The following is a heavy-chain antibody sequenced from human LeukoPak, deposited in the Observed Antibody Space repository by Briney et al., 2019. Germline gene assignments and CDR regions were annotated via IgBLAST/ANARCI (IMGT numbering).Heavy chain of an antibody. CDR1: GFTFSTYS. J-gene: IGHJ4*02. V-gene: IGHV3-21*01. CDR2: ISSSTSYI. Sequence: GGSLRLYCAASGFTFSTYSMNWVRQAPGKGLEWVSSISSSTSYIYYADSVKGRFTISRDNAKNSLYLQMNSLRAEDTAVYYCARDQVGGTSGYDYWGQGTLVTVSS. D-gene: IGHD1-26*01. CDR3: ARDQVGGTSGYDY.